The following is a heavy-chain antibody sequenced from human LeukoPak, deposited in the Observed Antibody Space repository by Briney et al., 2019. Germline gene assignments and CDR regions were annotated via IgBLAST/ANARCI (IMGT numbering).Heavy chain of an antibody. V-gene: IGHV3-74*01. J-gene: IGHJ4*02. CDR1: GFTFSSYW. CDR2: INSDGSST. Sequence: GGSLRLPCAASGFTFSSYWMHWVRQAPGKGLVWVSRINSDGSSTSYADSVKGRFIISRDNAKNTLYLQMNSLRAEDTAVYYCARILVGYSSSSYFDYWGQGTLVTVSS. D-gene: IGHD6-6*01. CDR3: ARILVGYSSSSYFDY.